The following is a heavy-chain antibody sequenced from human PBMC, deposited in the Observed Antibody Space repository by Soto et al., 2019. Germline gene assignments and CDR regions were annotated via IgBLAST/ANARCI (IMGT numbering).Heavy chain of an antibody. J-gene: IGHJ3*01. Sequence: VQLVQSGAEVKKPGSSVKVSCKASGGTFNYYWMHWVRQAPGQGLVWVSHIHSDGSTTTYADSVKDRFTISRDNAKNTLYLQMNSLRAEDTAVYYCVRGDKGGFDLWGQGTTVTVSS. CDR1: GGTFNYYW. V-gene: IGHV3-74*02. CDR2: IHSDGSTT. CDR3: VRGDKGGFDL. D-gene: IGHD2-21*02.